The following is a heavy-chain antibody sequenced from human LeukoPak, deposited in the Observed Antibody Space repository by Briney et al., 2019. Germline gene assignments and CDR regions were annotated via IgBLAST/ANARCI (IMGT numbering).Heavy chain of an antibody. CDR3: ARAYSSSWYWNWFDP. Sequence: PSETLSLTCAVYGGSFSGYYWSWIRQPPGKGLEWIGVINHSGSTNYNPSLKSRVTISVDTSKNQFSLKLSSVSAADTAVYYCARAYSSSWYWNWFDPWGQGTLVTVSS. D-gene: IGHD6-13*01. V-gene: IGHV4-34*01. CDR1: GGSFSGYY. J-gene: IGHJ5*02. CDR2: INHSGST.